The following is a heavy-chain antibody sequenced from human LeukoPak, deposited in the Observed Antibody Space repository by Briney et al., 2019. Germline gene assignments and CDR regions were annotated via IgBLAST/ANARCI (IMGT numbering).Heavy chain of an antibody. CDR1: GFTVTSYA. J-gene: IGHJ4*02. D-gene: IGHD2-15*01. Sequence: GGSLRLSCAASGFTVTSYAMSWVRQAPGKGLEWVSDISGSGGGTYYANSVKSRFTISRDNSRNTLYLQMNSLRAEDTAVYYCARRYFDHWGQGTLVTVSS. CDR3: ARRYFDH. CDR2: ISGSGGGT. V-gene: IGHV3-23*01.